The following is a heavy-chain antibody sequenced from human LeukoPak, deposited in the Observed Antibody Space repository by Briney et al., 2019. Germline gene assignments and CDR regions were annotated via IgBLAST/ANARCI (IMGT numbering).Heavy chain of an antibody. J-gene: IGHJ3*01. CDR1: GFTFSTYA. CDR3: GRDPNGDYFGAFEF. V-gene: IGHV3-23*01. Sequence: GGSLRLSCAASGFTFSTYAMTWVRQAAEKGLEWVSIINAGGGETYYADSVKGRFTISRDNSKNTLYLQMNSLRVEDTAVYYCGRDPNGDYFGAFEFWGQETLVTVSA. CDR2: INAGGGET. D-gene: IGHD4-17*01.